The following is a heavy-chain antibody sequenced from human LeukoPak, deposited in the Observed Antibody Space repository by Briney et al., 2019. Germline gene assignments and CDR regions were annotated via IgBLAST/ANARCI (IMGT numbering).Heavy chain of an antibody. CDR2: IISTGGTI. CDR3: AGYSSGWFGAFHI. CDR1: GFTFSDYY. J-gene: IGHJ3*02. Sequence: GGSLRLSCAASGFTFSDYYMSWIPQAPGKGLEWLSYIISTGGTIYYADSVKGRFTIYRDNAKNSLYLQINSRRAEDTAVYYCAGYSSGWFGAFHIWGQGTMVTVSS. D-gene: IGHD6-19*01. V-gene: IGHV3-11*04.